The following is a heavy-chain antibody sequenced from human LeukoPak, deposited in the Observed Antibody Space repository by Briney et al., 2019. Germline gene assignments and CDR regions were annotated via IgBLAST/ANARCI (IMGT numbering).Heavy chain of an antibody. CDR2: IYTSGST. CDR3: ARDSYGYCSGGSCYGLDY. Sequence: SETLSLTCAVSGGSFSSYYWSWIRQPAGKGLEWIGRIYTSGSTNYNPSLKSRVTMSVDTSKNQFSLKLSSVTAADTAVYYCARDSYGYCSGGSCYGLDYWGQGTLVTVSS. CDR1: GGSFSSYY. V-gene: IGHV4-4*07. J-gene: IGHJ4*02. D-gene: IGHD2-15*01.